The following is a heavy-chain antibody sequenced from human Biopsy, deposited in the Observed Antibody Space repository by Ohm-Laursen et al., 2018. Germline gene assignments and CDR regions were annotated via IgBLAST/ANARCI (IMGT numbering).Heavy chain of an antibody. CDR1: SYTFTDYN. CDR2: INCKTGAA. D-gene: IGHD2-8*01. J-gene: IGHJ4*02. Sequence: SSVKVSCKASSYTFTDYNVHWMRQAPGQGLEWLGYINCKTGAANYAQKFQGTVTMTRDTSISTAYLALGSLRSADTAIYYCARDPLNGHKHFDYWGQGSLVTVSS. V-gene: IGHV1-2*02. CDR3: ARDPLNGHKHFDY.